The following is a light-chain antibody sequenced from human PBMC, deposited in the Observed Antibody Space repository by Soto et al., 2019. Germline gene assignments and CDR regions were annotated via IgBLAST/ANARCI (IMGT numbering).Light chain of an antibody. V-gene: IGKV3-20*01. J-gene: IGKJ5*01. Sequence: EIVLTQSPGTLSLSPGERATLSCRASQSVSSRLAWYQQKPGQAPRLLISGASSRATGIPDRFSGSGSGTDFTLTISRLQNEDFALYYCQQYVTSAITFGQGTRLEIK. CDR2: GAS. CDR3: QQYVTSAIT. CDR1: QSVSSR.